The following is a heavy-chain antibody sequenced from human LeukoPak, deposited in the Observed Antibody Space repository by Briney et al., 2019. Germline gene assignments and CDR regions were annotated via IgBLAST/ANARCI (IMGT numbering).Heavy chain of an antibody. CDR1: GGSISSGSYY. CDR2: IYTSGST. J-gene: IGHJ3*02. CDR3: ARRRPAAIGDAFDI. V-gene: IGHV4-61*02. D-gene: IGHD2-2*01. Sequence: SETLSLTCTVSGGSISSGSYYWSWIRQPAGKGLEWIGRIYTSGSTNYNPSLKSRVTISVDTSKNQFSLKLSSATAADTAVYYCARRRPAAIGDAFDIWGQGTMVTVSS.